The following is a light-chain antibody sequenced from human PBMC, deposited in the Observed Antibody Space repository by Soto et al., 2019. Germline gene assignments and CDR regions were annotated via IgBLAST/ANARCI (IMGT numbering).Light chain of an antibody. V-gene: IGLV1-40*01. CDR3: QSYDSSLSGV. J-gene: IGLJ1*01. CDR1: SSNIGAGYD. Sequence: QPVLTQPPSVSGAPGQRVTISYTGSSSNIGAGYDVHWYQQLPGTAPKLLIYGNSNRPSGVPDRFSGSKSGTSASLAITGLQAEDEADYYCQSYDSSLSGVFGTGTKLTVL. CDR2: GNS.